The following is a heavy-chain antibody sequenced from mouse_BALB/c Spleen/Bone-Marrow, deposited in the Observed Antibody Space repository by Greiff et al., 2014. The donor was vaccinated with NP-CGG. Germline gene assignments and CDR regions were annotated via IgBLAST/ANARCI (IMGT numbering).Heavy chain of an antibody. J-gene: IGHJ4*01. CDR2: VNPSNGVT. Sequence: LVESGAELVKPGASVKLSCKASGYTFTSYYLYWVKQRPGQGLEWIGEVNPSNGVTNFNEKFKTKATLTVDKSSSTAYMQLSSLTSEDSAVYYCTRRSLLSDYYSMDYWGQGTSVTVSS. CDR1: GYTFTSYY. D-gene: IGHD2-10*01. CDR3: TRRSLLSDYYSMDY. V-gene: IGHV1S81*02.